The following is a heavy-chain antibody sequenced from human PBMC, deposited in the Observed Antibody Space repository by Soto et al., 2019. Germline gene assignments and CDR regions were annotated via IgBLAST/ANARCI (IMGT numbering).Heavy chain of an antibody. CDR2: IYYSGST. CDR1: GGSISRYF. D-gene: IGHD2-15*01. CDR3: ASGYCSGGSCYSSDFYYYYGMDV. V-gene: IGHV4-59*01. Sequence: SETLSLTCTVSGGSISRYFWSWIRQPPGKGLEWIGYIYYSGSTNYNPSLKSRVTISLDTSKNQFSLKLSSVTAADTAVYYCASGYCSGGSCYSSDFYYYYGMDVWGQGTTVTVSS. J-gene: IGHJ6*02.